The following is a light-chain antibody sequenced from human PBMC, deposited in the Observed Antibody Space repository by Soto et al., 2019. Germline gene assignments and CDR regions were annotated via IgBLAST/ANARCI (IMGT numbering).Light chain of an antibody. CDR2: AAS. J-gene: IGKJ1*01. V-gene: IGKV1-27*01. CDR3: PNYDSATRT. Sequence: DVQFTQSLASLSASVGDRVNISCRTSRGIYYYLAWYQQKSGQIPKLLINAASSLQSGVPSPFSRSGSGTDFTLSISSLQPEDVPTHYCPNYDSATRTFGQGTQGDI. CDR1: RGIYYY.